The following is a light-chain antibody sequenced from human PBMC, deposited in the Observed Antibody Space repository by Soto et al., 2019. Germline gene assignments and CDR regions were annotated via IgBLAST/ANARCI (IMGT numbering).Light chain of an antibody. V-gene: IGLV2-14*01. Sequence: QSALTQPASVSGSPGQSIAISCTGTSGDVGGYDYVSWYQQHPDKAPKLMIYEVTKRPSWVSNRFSGSKSGNTASLTISGLQPEDEADYYCSSHTSGSTRVFGSGTKVTV. CDR3: SSHTSGSTRV. J-gene: IGLJ1*01. CDR1: SGDVGGYDY. CDR2: EVT.